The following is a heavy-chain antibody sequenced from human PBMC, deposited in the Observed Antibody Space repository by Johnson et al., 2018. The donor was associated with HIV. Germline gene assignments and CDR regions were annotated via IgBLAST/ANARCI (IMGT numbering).Heavy chain of an antibody. J-gene: IGHJ3*02. CDR3: ARDSYYYDTGGAFDI. Sequence: QVQLVESAGGVVQPGRSLRLSCAASGFTFSTYGMHWVRQAPGKGLEWVAVISSDGSNQYYADSVQGRFTITRDNSKNTLYLQMNSLRAEDTAVYYCARDSYYYDTGGAFDIWGQGTMVTVSS. D-gene: IGHD3-22*01. CDR1: GFTFSTYG. V-gene: IGHV3-30*03. CDR2: ISSDGSNQ.